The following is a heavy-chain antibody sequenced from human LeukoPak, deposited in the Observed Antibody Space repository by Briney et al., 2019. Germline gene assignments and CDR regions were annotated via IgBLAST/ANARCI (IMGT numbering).Heavy chain of an antibody. J-gene: IGHJ4*02. D-gene: IGHD3-10*01. Sequence: GGSLRLSCAASGFTFDDYAMHWVRQAPGKGLEWVSGISWNSGSIGYADSVKGRLTISRDNAKNSLYLQMNSLRAEDMALYYCAKDTQYYGSGPFDYWGQGTLVTVSS. CDR2: ISWNSGSI. CDR1: GFTFDDYA. V-gene: IGHV3-9*03. CDR3: AKDTQYYGSGPFDY.